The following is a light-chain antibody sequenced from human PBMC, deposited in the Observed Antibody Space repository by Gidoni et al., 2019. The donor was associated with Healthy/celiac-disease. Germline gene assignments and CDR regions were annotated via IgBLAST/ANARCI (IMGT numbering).Light chain of an antibody. J-gene: IGKJ1*01. CDR2: GAS. CDR1: QSVSSSY. CDR3: QQYGNSPPWT. Sequence: EPVLTPPSRTLSLSPGERATLPCRASQSVSSSYLAWYQQKPGQAPRLLIYGASSRATGIPDRFSGSGSGTDFTLTISRLEPEDFAVYYCQQYGNSPPWTFGQGTKVEIK. V-gene: IGKV3-20*01.